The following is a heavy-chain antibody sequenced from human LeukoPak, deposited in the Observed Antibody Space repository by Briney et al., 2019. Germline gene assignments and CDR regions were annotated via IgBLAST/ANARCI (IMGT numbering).Heavy chain of an antibody. D-gene: IGHD3-10*01. CDR1: GGCISSYY. CDR2: IYYSGST. CDR3: ARGPPGGQFDP. V-gene: IGHV4-59*01. J-gene: IGHJ5*02. Sequence: PSETLPLTCTVSGGCISSYYWSWIRQPPGKGLEWIGYIYYSGSTNYNPSLKSRVTISVDTSKNQFSLKLSSVTAADTAVYYCARGPPGGQFDPWGQGTLVTVSS.